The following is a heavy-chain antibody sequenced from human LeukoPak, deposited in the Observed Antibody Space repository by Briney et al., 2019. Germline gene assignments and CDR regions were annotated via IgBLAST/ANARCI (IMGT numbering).Heavy chain of an antibody. CDR2: IIPILGIA. CDR1: GGTFSSYT. D-gene: IGHD3-22*01. Sequence: ASVKVSCKASGGTFSSYTISWVRQAPGQGLEWMGRIIPILGIANYAQKFQGRVTITADKSTSTAYMELSSLRSEDTAVYYCARGGPPITMIVRSDSRLPLSWFDPWGQGTLVTVSS. J-gene: IGHJ5*02. V-gene: IGHV1-69*02. CDR3: ARGGPPITMIVRSDSRLPLSWFDP.